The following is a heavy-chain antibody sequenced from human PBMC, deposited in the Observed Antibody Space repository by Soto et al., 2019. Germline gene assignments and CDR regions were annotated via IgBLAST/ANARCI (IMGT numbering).Heavy chain of an antibody. V-gene: IGHV3-23*01. CDR3: ASDIVVVPAAINGVAAPHPDVLAGNFDY. J-gene: IGHJ4*02. Sequence: PGGSLRLSCAASGFTFSSYAMSWVRQAPGKGLEWVSAISGSGGSTYYADSVKGRFTMSRDNPKNTMYLQMNSLRAEDTAVYYCASDIVVVPAAINGVAAPHPDVLAGNFDYWGQGTLVTVSS. CDR1: GFTFSSYA. CDR2: ISGSGGST. D-gene: IGHD2-2*01.